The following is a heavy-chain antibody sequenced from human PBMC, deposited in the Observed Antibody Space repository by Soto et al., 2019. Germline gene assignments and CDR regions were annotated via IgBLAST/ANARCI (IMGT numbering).Heavy chain of an antibody. Sequence: SGGSLRLSCAASGFTFSSYAMSWVRQAPGKGLEWVSAISGSGGSTYYADSVKGRFTISRDNSKNTLYLQMNSLRAEDTAVYYCAKESIVWSLPSYYYYGMDVWGQGTTVTVSS. CDR2: ISGSGGST. CDR1: GFTFSSYA. CDR3: AKESIVWSLPSYYYYGMDV. D-gene: IGHD3-10*01. J-gene: IGHJ6*02. V-gene: IGHV3-23*01.